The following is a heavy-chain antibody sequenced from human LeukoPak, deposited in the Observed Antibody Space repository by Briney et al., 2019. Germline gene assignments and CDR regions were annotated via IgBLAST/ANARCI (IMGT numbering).Heavy chain of an antibody. V-gene: IGHV1-18*04. CDR1: GFTFTSYG. CDR2: ISAYNGNT. D-gene: IGHD5-12*01. Sequence: ASVRVSCTASGFTFTSYGFTWVRQAPGQGLEWMSFISAYNGNTNYAQTLQGRFTMTTDKSTSTLYMEMRSLRYEDTAVYYCGRGGYTGTGASDYWGQGTLVTVPS. CDR3: GRGGYTGTGASDY. J-gene: IGHJ4*02.